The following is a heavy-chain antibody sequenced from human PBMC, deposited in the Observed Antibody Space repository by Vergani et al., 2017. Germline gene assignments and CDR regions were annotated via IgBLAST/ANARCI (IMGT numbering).Heavy chain of an antibody. CDR2: INTNNGDP. Sequence: QVLVVQSGSEFKKPGASVKVSCKTSGYTFNTCAICWVRQAPGQGLEWMGWINTNNGDPTYDQDFTGRFIFSLDTSDSTAYLEINNLKPEDTAFYYCAREGGPHSIWGQGTLVTVSS. V-gene: IGHV7-4-1*02. J-gene: IGHJ4*03. CDR1: GYTFNTCA. D-gene: IGHD2-21*01. CDR3: AREGGPHSI.